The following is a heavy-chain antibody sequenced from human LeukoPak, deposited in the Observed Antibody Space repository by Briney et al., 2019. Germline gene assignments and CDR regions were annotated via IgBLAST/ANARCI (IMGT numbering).Heavy chain of an antibody. V-gene: IGHV4-39*07. J-gene: IGHJ6*02. CDR2: INHSGST. CDR3: AMMMDV. Sequence: SETLSLTCTVSGGSISSSSYYWGWIRQPPGKGLEWIGEINHSGSTNYNPSLKSRVTISVDTSKNQFSLKLSSVTAADTAVYYCAMMMDVWGQGTTVTVSS. CDR1: GGSISSSSYY.